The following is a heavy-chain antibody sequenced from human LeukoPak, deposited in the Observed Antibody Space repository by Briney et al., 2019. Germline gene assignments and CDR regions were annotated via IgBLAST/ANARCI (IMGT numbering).Heavy chain of an antibody. CDR1: GGSISSYY. Sequence: SETLSLTCTVSGGSISSYYWSWIRQPPGKGLEWIGYIYYSGSTNYNPSLKSRVTISVDTSKNQFSLKLSSVTAADTAVYYCARGELPYNWFDPWGQGTLVTVSS. V-gene: IGHV4-59*01. CDR3: ARGELPYNWFDP. J-gene: IGHJ5*02. CDR2: IYYSGST. D-gene: IGHD1-26*01.